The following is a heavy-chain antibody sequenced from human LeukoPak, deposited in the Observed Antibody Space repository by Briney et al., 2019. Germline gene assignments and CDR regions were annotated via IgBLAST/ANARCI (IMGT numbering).Heavy chain of an antibody. D-gene: IGHD5-24*01. CDR2: ISWNSGSI. J-gene: IGHJ4*02. V-gene: IGHV3-9*01. Sequence: TGGSLRLSCAASGFTFDDYAMHWVRQAPGKGLEWVSGISWNSGSIGYADSVKGRFTISRDNAKNSLYLQMNSLRAEDTALYYCAKDIRRWLQDPFQYWGQGTLVTVSS. CDR3: AKDIRRWLQDPFQY. CDR1: GFTFDDYA.